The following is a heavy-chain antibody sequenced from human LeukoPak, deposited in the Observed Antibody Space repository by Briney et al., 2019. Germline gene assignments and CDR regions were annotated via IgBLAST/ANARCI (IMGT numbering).Heavy chain of an antibody. CDR2: IGIRGDT. D-gene: IGHD6-19*01. CDR3: ARGGIQVSGIDEFDY. J-gene: IGHJ4*02. V-gene: IGHV3-13*01. CDR1: GFTFIDYD. Sequence: GGSLRLFCAASGFTFIDYDMHWVRQVIGKGLEWVSAIGIRGDTHYSGSVKGRFTISRENAESSLYLQMNSLRAEDTAVYYCARGGIQVSGIDEFDYWGQGTQVTVSS.